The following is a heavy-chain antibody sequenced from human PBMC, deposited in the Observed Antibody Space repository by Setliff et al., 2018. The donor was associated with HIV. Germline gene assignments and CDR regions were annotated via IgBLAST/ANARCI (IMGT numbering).Heavy chain of an antibody. CDR3: ASDRSIIMTFGGGNDAFDI. Sequence: ASVKVSCKASGYTFTSYGISWVRQAPGQGLEWMGWISAYNGNTNYAQKFQGRVTMTTDTSTTTAHMELRSLRSDDTAVYYFASDRSIIMTFGGGNDAFDIWGQGTMVTVSS. J-gene: IGHJ3*02. CDR1: GYTFTSYG. CDR2: ISAYNGNT. D-gene: IGHD3-16*01. V-gene: IGHV1-18*01.